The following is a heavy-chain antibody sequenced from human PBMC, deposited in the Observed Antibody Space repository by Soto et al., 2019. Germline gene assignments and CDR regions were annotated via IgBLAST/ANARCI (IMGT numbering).Heavy chain of an antibody. J-gene: IGHJ4*02. Sequence: QVQLVESGGGVVQPGRSLRLSCAASGFTFSSYAMHWVRRAPGKGLEWMAVMSYDGSNKYYADSVKGRFTISRDNSRHALYLQMNSLRPEDTALYFCARDGGAYWGQGTLVIVSS. D-gene: IGHD3-16*01. V-gene: IGHV3-30-3*01. CDR3: ARDGGAY. CDR1: GFTFSSYA. CDR2: MSYDGSNK.